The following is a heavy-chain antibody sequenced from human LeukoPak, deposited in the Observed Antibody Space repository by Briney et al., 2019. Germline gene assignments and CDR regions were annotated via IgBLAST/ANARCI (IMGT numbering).Heavy chain of an antibody. CDR2: ISGSGGST. CDR3: ANRGDSSSWTDYYYYGMDV. J-gene: IGHJ6*02. Sequence: GGSLRLSCAASGFTFSSYAMSWVRQASGKGLEWVSAISGSGGSTYYADSVKGRFTISRDNSKNTLYLQMNSLRAEDTAVYYCANRGDSSSWTDYYYYGMDVWGQGTTVTVSS. V-gene: IGHV3-23*01. CDR1: GFTFSSYA. D-gene: IGHD6-13*01.